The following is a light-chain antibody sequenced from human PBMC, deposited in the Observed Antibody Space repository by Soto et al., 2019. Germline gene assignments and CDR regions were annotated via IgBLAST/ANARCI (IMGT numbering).Light chain of an antibody. CDR1: SGHSSYI. Sequence: QLVLTQSSSASASLGSSVKLTCTLSSGHSSYIIAWHQQQPGKAPRYLMKLEGSGSYNKGSGVPDRFSGSSSGADRYLTISNLQFEGEADYYCETWGSNTRVFGGGTKLTVL. CDR2: LEGSGSY. CDR3: ETWGSNTRV. V-gene: IGLV4-60*02. J-gene: IGLJ3*02.